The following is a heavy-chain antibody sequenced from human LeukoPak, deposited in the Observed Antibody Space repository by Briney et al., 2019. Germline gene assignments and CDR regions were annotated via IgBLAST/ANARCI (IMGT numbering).Heavy chain of an antibody. V-gene: IGHV3-23*01. CDR3: ARGVQVAAVGGVHYYYYMDV. CDR2: ISGSGGST. D-gene: IGHD6-13*01. CDR1: GFTFSSYA. Sequence: PGGSLRLSCAASGFTFSSYAMSWVRQAPGKGLEWVSAISGSGGSTYYADSVKGRFTISRDNSKNTLYLQMNSLRAEDTAVYYCARGVQVAAVGGVHYYYYMDVWGKGTTVTVSS. J-gene: IGHJ6*03.